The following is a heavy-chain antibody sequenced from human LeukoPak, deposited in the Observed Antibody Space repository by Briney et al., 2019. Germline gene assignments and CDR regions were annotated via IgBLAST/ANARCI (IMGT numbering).Heavy chain of an antibody. CDR1: GFSFSSYA. CDR3: AKLSRYANDY. Sequence: GGSLRLSCAASGFSFSSYAMKWVRQAPGEGLEWVSVISDNGVFTYYADSVKGRFAISRDNSRNTLFLQMNSLRAEDTAVYYCAKLSRYANDYWGQGTLVTVSS. V-gene: IGHV3-23*01. D-gene: IGHD2-2*01. CDR2: ISDNGVFT. J-gene: IGHJ4*02.